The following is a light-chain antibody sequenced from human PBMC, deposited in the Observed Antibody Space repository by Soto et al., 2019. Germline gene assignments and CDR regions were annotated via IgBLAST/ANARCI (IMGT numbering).Light chain of an antibody. CDR3: SSYAGSNNPVV. CDR2: EVN. Sequence: QSVLTQPPSASGSPGQSVTISCTGTSSDVGGYNYVSWYQQHPGKAPKLMIYEVNKRPSGVPDRFSGSKSDNTASLTVSGLQAEDEADYYCSSYAGSNNPVVFGGGTQLTVL. J-gene: IGLJ2*01. CDR1: SSDVGGYNY. V-gene: IGLV2-8*01.